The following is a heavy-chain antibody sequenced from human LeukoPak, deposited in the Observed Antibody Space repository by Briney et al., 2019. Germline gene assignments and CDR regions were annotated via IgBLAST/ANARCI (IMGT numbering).Heavy chain of an antibody. J-gene: IGHJ6*03. CDR1: GFTFSDYY. CDR3: ARGMRVTSYFYYYMDV. Sequence: PGGSLRLSCAAFGFTFSDYYMTWIRQAPGKGLEWVSYIDSGGSTIYYADSVKGRFSISRDNAKNSLYLQMNSLRAEDTAVYYCARGMRVTSYFYYYMDVWGKGTTVTVSS. D-gene: IGHD1-26*01. CDR2: IDSGGSTI. V-gene: IGHV3-11*04.